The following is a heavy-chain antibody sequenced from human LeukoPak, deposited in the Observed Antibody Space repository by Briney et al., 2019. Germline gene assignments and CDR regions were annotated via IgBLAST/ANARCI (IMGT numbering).Heavy chain of an antibody. CDR1: GYSFTSYC. CDR2: VYPGDSDT. J-gene: IGHJ6*02. D-gene: IGHD2-21*02. V-gene: IGHV5-51*01. Sequence: GESLKISCKGSGYSFTSYCSGWVRQRPGKGVERGGIVYPGDSDTRYSPSFQGQVTISADKSISTAYLQWSSLKASDTAMYYCARMTLYGMDVWGQGTTVTVSS. CDR3: ARMTLYGMDV.